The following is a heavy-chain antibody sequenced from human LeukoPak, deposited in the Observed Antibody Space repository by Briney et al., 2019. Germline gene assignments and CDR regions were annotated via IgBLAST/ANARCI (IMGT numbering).Heavy chain of an antibody. CDR3: ARGDYYDSSGYYPPLGY. J-gene: IGHJ4*02. CDR2: ISAYNGNT. D-gene: IGHD3-22*01. CDR1: GYTFTSYG. V-gene: IGHV1-18*01. Sequence: ASVKVSCKASGYTFTSYGISWVRQAPGQGLEWMGWISAYNGNTNYAQKLQGRVTMTTDTSTSTAYMELRSLRSDDTAVYYCARGDYYDSSGYYPPLGYWGQGTLVTVSS.